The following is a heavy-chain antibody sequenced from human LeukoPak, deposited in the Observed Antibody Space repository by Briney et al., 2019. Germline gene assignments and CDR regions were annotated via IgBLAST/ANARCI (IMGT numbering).Heavy chain of an antibody. D-gene: IGHD6-19*01. CDR2: IKQDGSEK. J-gene: IGHJ4*02. Sequence: GGSLRLSCTASGFTFSSYWMSWVRQAPGKGLEWVANIKQDGSEKYYVDSVKGRFTISRDNAKNSLYLQMNSLRAEDTAVYYCASHSLRFGSGLDYWGQGTLVTVSS. CDR1: GFTFSSYW. CDR3: ASHSLRFGSGLDY. V-gene: IGHV3-7*03.